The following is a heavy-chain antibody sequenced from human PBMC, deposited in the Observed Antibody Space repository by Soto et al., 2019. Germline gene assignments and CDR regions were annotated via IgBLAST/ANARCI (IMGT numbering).Heavy chain of an antibody. V-gene: IGHV3-30*18. CDR2: MSYDGSDK. Sequence: QVQLVESGGGVVQPGRSLRLSCAASGFIFNNYDMHWVRQAPGKGLEWVAVMSYDGSDKNYADSVKGRFTISRDNSKKTLHLQMNSLRAEDTAVYYCVKSYGEMATVTLSFWGQGILVAVSS. CDR3: VKSYGEMATVTLSF. J-gene: IGHJ4*02. CDR1: GFIFNNYD. D-gene: IGHD3-16*01.